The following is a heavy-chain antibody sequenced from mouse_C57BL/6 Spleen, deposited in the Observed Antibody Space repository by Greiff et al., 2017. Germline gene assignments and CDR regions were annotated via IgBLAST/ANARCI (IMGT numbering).Heavy chain of an antibody. CDR2: INPSSGYT. CDR3: ARRDYGSSPGDY. D-gene: IGHD1-1*01. CDR1: GYTFTSYW. V-gene: IGHV1-7*01. Sequence: QVHVKQSGAELAKPGASVKLSCKASGYTFTSYWMHWVKQRPGQGLEWIGYINPSSGYTKYNQKFKDKATLTADKSSSTAYMQLSSLTYEDSAVYYCARRDYGSSPGDYWGQGTTLTVSS. J-gene: IGHJ2*01.